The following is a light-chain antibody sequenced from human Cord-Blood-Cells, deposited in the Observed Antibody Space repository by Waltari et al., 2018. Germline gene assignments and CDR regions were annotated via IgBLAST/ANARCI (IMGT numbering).Light chain of an antibody. V-gene: IGLV2-14*01. Sequence: QSVITQPASVSGSPEPSITISCNGTRSHVGGYNSVSWYQQHPGKALKLMIYDVSNRPSGVSNRFSGSKSGNTASLTISGLQAEDEADYYCSSYTSSSTRVFGGGTKLTVL. J-gene: IGLJ3*02. CDR3: SSYTSSSTRV. CDR1: RSHVGGYNS. CDR2: DVS.